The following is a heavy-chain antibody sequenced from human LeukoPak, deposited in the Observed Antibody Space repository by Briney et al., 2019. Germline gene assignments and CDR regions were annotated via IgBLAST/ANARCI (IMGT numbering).Heavy chain of an antibody. D-gene: IGHD2-15*01. V-gene: IGHV3-23*01. CDR3: RRGTLEHCSGASCYPLDS. J-gene: IGHJ5*01. CDR2: VTGSGGDT. CDR1: GFTFSNYA. Sequence: QTGGSLRLPCAASGFTFSNYAMSWVRQTPGKGLECVSVVTGSGGDTYYTGSVNGRFTISRDNSKNTLYLQMNSLRAEDTAVYYWRRGTLEHCSGASCYPLDSWGQGTLVTVAS.